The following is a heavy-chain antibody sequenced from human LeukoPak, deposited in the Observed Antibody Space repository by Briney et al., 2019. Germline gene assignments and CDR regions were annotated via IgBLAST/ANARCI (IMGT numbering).Heavy chain of an antibody. CDR2: INPSGGVS. CDR1: GYTFTGYY. CDR3: ARGRDGNNQYYFDY. D-gene: IGHD5-24*01. V-gene: IGHV1-46*01. J-gene: IGHJ4*02. Sequence: ASVKVSCKASGYTFTGYYVHWVRQAPGQGLEWMGIINPSGGVSSYAQKFQARVTMTKDTSTNTVYMELSSLRSDDTAVYYCARGRDGNNQYYFDYWGQGTLVTVSS.